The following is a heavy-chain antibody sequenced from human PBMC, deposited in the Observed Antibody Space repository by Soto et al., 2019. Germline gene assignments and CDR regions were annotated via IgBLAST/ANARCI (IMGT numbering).Heavy chain of an antibody. D-gene: IGHD2-15*01. CDR3: ARATIVSGMDV. Sequence: SETLSLTCTVSGGSISSYYWSWIRQPPGKGLEWIGYIYYSGSTNYNPSLKSRVTISVDTSKNQFSLKLSSVTAADTAVYYCARATIVSGMDVWGQGTTVTVSS. CDR1: GGSISSYY. J-gene: IGHJ6*02. CDR2: IYYSGST. V-gene: IGHV4-59*01.